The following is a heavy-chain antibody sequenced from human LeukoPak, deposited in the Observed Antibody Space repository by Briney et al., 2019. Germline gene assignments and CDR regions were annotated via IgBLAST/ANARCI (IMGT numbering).Heavy chain of an antibody. D-gene: IGHD2-15*01. V-gene: IGHV3-48*02. CDR1: GFTFSSYI. Sequence: GGSLRLSCAASGFTFSSYIMNWVRQAPGKGLEWLSYISNSGSTIYYADSVKGRFSISRDNAKNSLWLQMSSLREEDTAVYYCARGRGSCSGGTCYVDFWGQGTLVTVSS. CDR3: ARGRGSCSGGTCYVDF. J-gene: IGHJ4*02. CDR2: ISNSGSTI.